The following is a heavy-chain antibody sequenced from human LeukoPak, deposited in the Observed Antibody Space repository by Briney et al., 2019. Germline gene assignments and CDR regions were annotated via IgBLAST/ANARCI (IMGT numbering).Heavy chain of an antibody. V-gene: IGHV4-34*01. CDR3: ARSDIVVVVAATDAFDI. Sequence: SETLSLTCAVYGGSFSGYYWSWLRQPPGKGLEWIGEINHSGSTNYNPSLKSRVTISVDTSKNQFSLKLSSVTAADTAVYYCARSDIVVVVAATDAFDIWGQGTMVTVSS. D-gene: IGHD2-15*01. CDR2: INHSGST. J-gene: IGHJ3*02. CDR1: GGSFSGYY.